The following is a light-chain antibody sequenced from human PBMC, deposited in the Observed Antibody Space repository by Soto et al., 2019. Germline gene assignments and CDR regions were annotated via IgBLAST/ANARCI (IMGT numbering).Light chain of an antibody. CDR1: QTVRNNY. CDR2: DES. CDR3: QQFGSYPLT. V-gene: IGKV3-20*01. Sequence: EIVMTQSPGTLSLSPGERATLSCRASQTVRNNYLAWYQQKTGQAPRLXIYDESSRATGIPDRFSGGGSGTDLTLTISRLEPEDFAVYYCQQFGSYPLTCGGGTKVDIK. J-gene: IGKJ4*01.